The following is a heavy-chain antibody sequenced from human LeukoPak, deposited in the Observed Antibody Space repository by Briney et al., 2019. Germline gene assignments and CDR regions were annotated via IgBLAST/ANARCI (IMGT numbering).Heavy chain of an antibody. Sequence: PSETLSLTCTVSGGSISSYYWSWIRQPPGKGLEWIGYIYTSGSTNYNPSLKSRVTISVDTSKNQFSLKLSSVTAADTAVYYCASLGITGTNWFDPWGQGTLVTVSS. J-gene: IGHJ5*02. D-gene: IGHD1-20*01. V-gene: IGHV4-4*09. CDR3: ASLGITGTNWFDP. CDR2: IYTSGST. CDR1: GGSISSYY.